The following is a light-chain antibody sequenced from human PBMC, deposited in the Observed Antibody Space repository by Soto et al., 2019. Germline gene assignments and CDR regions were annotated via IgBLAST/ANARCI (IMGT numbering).Light chain of an antibody. CDR2: LNSDGSH. CDR3: QTWGTGIQV. CDR1: SGHSSYA. V-gene: IGLV4-69*01. J-gene: IGLJ2*01. Sequence: PVLTQSPSASASLGAPVKLTCTLSSGHSSYAIAWHQQQPEKGPRYLMKLNSDGSHSKGDGIPDRFPGSSSGAERYLTISSLQSEEEADNYCQTWGTGIQVFGGGTKLTV.